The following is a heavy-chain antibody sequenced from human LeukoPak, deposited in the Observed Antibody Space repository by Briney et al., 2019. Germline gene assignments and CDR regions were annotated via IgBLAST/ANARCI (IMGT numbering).Heavy chain of an antibody. CDR3: AKDKRPDYYDSSGHFDF. D-gene: IGHD3-22*01. CDR1: GFTFSDYA. Sequence: PGGTLRLSCAASGFTFSDYAMSWVRQAPGKGLEWVLTISASDNSTYYADSVTGRFTISRDNSKNTLYLQMKSLRAEDTAVYYCAKDKRPDYYDSSGHFDFWGQGTLVTVSS. CDR2: ISASDNST. V-gene: IGHV3-23*01. J-gene: IGHJ4*02.